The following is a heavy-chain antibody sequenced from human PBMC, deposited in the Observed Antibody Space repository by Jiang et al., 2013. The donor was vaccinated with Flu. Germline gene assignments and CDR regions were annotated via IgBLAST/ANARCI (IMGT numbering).Heavy chain of an antibody. J-gene: IGHJ6*01. CDR1: GYSFTSYD. Sequence: QSGAEVKKSGASVKVSCKASGYSFTSYDMHWVRQAPGQGLEWMGIINPSGGSTTYAQKFQGRVTLTRDTSTRTVYMELSSLRSEDTAVYYCARDRVVATIIYYYGMGRLGAKGPRSPSPQ. CDR3: ARDRVVATIIYYYGMGR. V-gene: IGHV1-46*01. CDR2: INPSGGST. D-gene: IGHD5-12*01.